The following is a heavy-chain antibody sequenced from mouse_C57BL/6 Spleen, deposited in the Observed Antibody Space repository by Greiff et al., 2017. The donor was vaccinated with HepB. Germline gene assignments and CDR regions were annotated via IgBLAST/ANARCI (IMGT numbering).Heavy chain of an antibody. CDR2: INPNNGGT. V-gene: IGHV1-18*01. D-gene: IGHD1-1*01. CDR1: GNTFTDYN. Sequence: VQLQQSGPELVKPGASVKIPCKASGNTFTDYNMDWVKQSHGKSLEWIGDINPNNGGTIYNQKLKGTATLTVDKYSRTAYIEIRSRTSEDTAVYYCARHYYGSRGAYWGQGTLVTVSA. CDR3: ARHYYGSRGAY. J-gene: IGHJ3*01.